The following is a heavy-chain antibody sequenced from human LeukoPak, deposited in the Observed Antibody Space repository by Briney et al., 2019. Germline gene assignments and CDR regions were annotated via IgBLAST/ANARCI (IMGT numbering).Heavy chain of an antibody. CDR1: GFTFTSSA. CDR3: AAGGPLRLGELSSFDY. V-gene: IGHV1-58*02. J-gene: IGHJ4*02. Sequence: GTSVKVSCKASGFTFTSSAMQWVRQARGQRLEWIGWIVVGSGNTNYAQKFQERATITRDMSTSTAYMELSSLRSEDTAVCYCAAGGPLRLGELSSFDYWGQGTLVTVSS. D-gene: IGHD3-16*02. CDR2: IVVGSGNT.